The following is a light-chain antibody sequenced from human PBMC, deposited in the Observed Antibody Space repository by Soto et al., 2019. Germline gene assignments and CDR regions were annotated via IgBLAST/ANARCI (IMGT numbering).Light chain of an antibody. Sequence: QSALTQPASVSGSPGQSITISCTGTSSDVGSYTLVSWYQQNPGKAPKLIIYEGTKRPSGVSNRFSGSKSGNTASLTISGLQAEDEADYYCSSYTSSSTLDYVFGTGTKLTVL. V-gene: IGLV2-14*02. CDR2: EGT. J-gene: IGLJ1*01. CDR3: SSYTSSSTLDYV. CDR1: SSDVGSYTL.